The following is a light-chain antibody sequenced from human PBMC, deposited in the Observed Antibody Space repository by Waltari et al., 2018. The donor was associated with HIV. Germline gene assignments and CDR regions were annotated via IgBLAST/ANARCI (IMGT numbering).Light chain of an antibody. CDR2: RND. Sequence: QSVLTQPPSASGTPGQRVTISCSGSRSNIRSNYVYWYQQLTGTAPKLLIYRNDDRPAGVPDRFSGSKSGTSASLAISGLRSEDEADYYCAAWDDSLSGPVFGGGTKLTVL. CDR1: RSNIRSNY. CDR3: AAWDDSLSGPV. J-gene: IGLJ3*02. V-gene: IGLV1-47*01.